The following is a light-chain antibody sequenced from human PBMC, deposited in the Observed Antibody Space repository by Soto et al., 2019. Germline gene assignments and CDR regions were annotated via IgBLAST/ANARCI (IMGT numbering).Light chain of an antibody. V-gene: IGLV2-14*03. CDR1: SNDVGTFNY. J-gene: IGLJ1*01. CDR2: EVS. Sequence: QSALAQPASVSGSPGQSVTISCTGTSNDVGTFNYVSWYQQHPGKVPKLMIYEVSNRPSGVSNRFSGSKSGNTASLTISGLQAEDEADYFCSSYTSASLYVFGTGTKVTVL. CDR3: SSYTSASLYV.